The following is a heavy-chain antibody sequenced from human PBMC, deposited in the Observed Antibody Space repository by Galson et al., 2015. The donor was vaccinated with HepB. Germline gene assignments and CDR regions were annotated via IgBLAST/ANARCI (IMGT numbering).Heavy chain of an antibody. D-gene: IGHD3-3*01. Sequence: SVKVSCKASGYTFTGYYMHWVRQAPGQGLEWMGRINPNSGGTNYAQRFQGRVTMTRDTSISTAYMELSRLRSDDTAVYYCARGGSYFGVVIAGYYYMDVWGKGTTVTVSS. V-gene: IGHV1-2*06. CDR3: ARGGSYFGVVIAGYYYMDV. CDR1: GYTFTGYY. J-gene: IGHJ6*03. CDR2: INPNSGGT.